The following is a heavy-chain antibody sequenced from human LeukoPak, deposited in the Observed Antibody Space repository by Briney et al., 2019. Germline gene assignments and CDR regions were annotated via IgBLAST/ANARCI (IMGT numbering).Heavy chain of an antibody. CDR1: GFTFSSYA. V-gene: IGHV3-21*01. D-gene: IGHD5-24*01. CDR3: ARDREMATIADY. Sequence: IPGGSLRLSCAASGFTFSSYAMSWVRQAPGKGLEWVSSISSSSSYIYYADSVKGRFTISRDNAKNSLYLQMNSLRAEDTAVYYCARDREMATIADYWGQGTLVTVSS. CDR2: ISSSSSYI. J-gene: IGHJ4*02.